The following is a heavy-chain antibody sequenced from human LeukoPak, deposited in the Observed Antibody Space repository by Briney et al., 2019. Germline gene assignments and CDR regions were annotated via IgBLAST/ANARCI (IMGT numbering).Heavy chain of an antibody. Sequence: PGGXLRLSCKSAGFTYRKYAVDWGGQKQGKGGEGVAFIRSNGVGDYHSEAVRGGVTMYRDNSKKRVYVQMNSLRPEDTAVYYCVLRPRSSVDSVLDYWGQGTLVTVSS. J-gene: IGHJ4*02. V-gene: IGHV3-30*02. CDR1: GFTYRKYA. D-gene: IGHD2-2*01. CDR2: IRSNGVGD. CDR3: VLRPRSSVDSVLDY.